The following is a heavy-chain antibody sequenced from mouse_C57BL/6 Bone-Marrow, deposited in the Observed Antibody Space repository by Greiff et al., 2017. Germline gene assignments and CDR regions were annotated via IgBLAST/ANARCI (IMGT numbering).Heavy chain of an antibody. CDR3: ARSYYYGSSPAWFAY. D-gene: IGHD1-1*01. J-gene: IGHJ3*01. CDR1: GYTFTSYN. CDR2: IYPGNGDT. V-gene: IGHV1-12*01. Sequence: QVQLKESGAELVRPGASVKMSCKASGYTFTSYNMHWVKQTPRQGLEWIGAIYPGNGDTSYNQKFKGKATLTVDKSSSTAYMQLSSLTSEDSAVYFCARSYYYGSSPAWFAYWGQGTLVTVSA.